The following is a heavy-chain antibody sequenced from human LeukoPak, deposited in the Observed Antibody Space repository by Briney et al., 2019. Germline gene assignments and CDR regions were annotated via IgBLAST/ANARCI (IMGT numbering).Heavy chain of an antibody. V-gene: IGHV3-7*03. CDR3: ASLDTAKQPLANH. CDR1: GLTVSNHW. J-gene: IGHJ5*02. CDR2: IREERGQE. D-gene: IGHD5-18*01. Sequence: GGSLRLSCVASGLTVSNHWMSWVRQAPGKGLEWVANIREERGQEYYVDPVKGRFTIFKNSAKNSLYLQMNTLRVEDTAMYYCASLDTAKQPLANHWGQGTLVTVSS.